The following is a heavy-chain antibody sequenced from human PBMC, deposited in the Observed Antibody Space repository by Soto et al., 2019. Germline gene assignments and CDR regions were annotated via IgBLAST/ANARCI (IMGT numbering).Heavy chain of an antibody. J-gene: IGHJ4*02. D-gene: IGHD6-6*01. CDR2: IIPIFGTA. CDR1: GGTFSSYA. CDR3: ARDSVFSSSPRYYFDY. V-gene: IGHV1-69*13. Sequence: SVKVSCKASGGTFSSYAISWVRQAPGQGLEWMGGIIPIFGTANYAQKFQGRVTITADESTSTAYMELSSLRSEDTAVYYCARDSVFSSSPRYYFDYWGQGTLVTVSS.